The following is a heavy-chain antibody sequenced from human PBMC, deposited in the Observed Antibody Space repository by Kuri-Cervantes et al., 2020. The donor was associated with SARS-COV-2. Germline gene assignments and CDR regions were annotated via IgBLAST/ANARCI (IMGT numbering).Heavy chain of an antibody. V-gene: IGHV4-34*01. Sequence: LRLSCAASGFTFSNAWMSWVRQAPGKGLEWIGEINHSGSTNYNPSPKSRVTISVDTSKNQFSLKLSSVTAADTAVYYCARALRCTNGVCYRSWFDPWGQGTLVTVSS. CDR2: INHSGST. CDR1: GFTFSNAW. J-gene: IGHJ5*02. CDR3: ARALRCTNGVCYRSWFDP. D-gene: IGHD2-8*01.